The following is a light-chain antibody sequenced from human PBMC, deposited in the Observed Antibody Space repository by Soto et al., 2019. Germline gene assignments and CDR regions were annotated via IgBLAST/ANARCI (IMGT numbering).Light chain of an antibody. Sequence: QSVLTQPPSVSGDPGQRVTISCTGSSSNIGADYDVHWYQQLPGTAPKLLIYGNSNRPSGVPDRFSGSKSGTSASLAITGLQAEDEADYYCQSYDSSLSAVVFGGGTKVTVL. V-gene: IGLV1-40*01. CDR3: QSYDSSLSAVV. CDR2: GNS. J-gene: IGLJ3*02. CDR1: SSNIGADYD.